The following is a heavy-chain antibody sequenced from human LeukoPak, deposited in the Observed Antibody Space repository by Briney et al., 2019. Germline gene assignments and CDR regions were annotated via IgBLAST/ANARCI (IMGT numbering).Heavy chain of an antibody. Sequence: GGSLRLSCAASGFTFSSYWMSWVRQAPGKGLEWVANIKQDGSEKYYVDSVKGRFTISRDNAKNSLYLQMNSLRDEDTAVYYCAMGRDLEQWLYPFDYWGQGTLVTVSS. CDR1: GFTFSSYW. CDR3: AMGRDLEQWLYPFDY. J-gene: IGHJ4*02. D-gene: IGHD3-22*01. CDR2: IKQDGSEK. V-gene: IGHV3-7*01.